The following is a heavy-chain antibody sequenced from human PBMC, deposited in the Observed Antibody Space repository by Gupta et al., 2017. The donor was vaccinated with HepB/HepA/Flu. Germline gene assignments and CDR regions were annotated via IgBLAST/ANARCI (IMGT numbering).Heavy chain of an antibody. CDR1: GFTFSTYW. Sequence: EVQLVESGGGLVQPGGSLRLSCADSGFTFSTYWMSWVRQAPGKGLEWVANIKQDGSEKYYVDSVKGRFTISRDNAKNSLFLQMKSLRADDTAVYYCARGPRGVVIHFDYWGQGTLVTVSS. J-gene: IGHJ4*02. CDR2: IKQDGSEK. V-gene: IGHV3-7*04. D-gene: IGHD3-3*01. CDR3: ARGPRGVVIHFDY.